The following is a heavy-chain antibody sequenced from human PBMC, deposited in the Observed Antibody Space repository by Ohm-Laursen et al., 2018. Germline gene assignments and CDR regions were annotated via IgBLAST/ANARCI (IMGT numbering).Heavy chain of an antibody. D-gene: IGHD3-10*01. CDR3: AKESLSGSYSY. CDR2: ISWNSGSI. Sequence: SLRLSCSASGFTFDDYAMHWVRQAPGKGLEWVSGISWNSGSIGYADSVKGRFTISRDNAKNSLYLQMNSLRAEDTALYYCAKESLSGSYSYWGQGTLVTVSS. V-gene: IGHV3-9*01. CDR1: GFTFDDYA. J-gene: IGHJ4*02.